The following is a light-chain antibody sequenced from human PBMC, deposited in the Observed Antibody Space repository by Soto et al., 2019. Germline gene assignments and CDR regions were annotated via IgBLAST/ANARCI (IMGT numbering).Light chain of an antibody. V-gene: IGKV2-28*01. Sequence: IVMTQSPLTLPVTSSELGSTSSGCVQSLLYNNTYNDFDWYVQKPPQSPKLWIYFGYNPAPGVPDRLSASRSGTDFTLKINRVEAEDVGTYYCMHALQSLSIGQGTRLENK. CDR1: QSLLYNNTYND. J-gene: IGKJ5*01. CDR3: MHALQSLS. CDR2: FGY.